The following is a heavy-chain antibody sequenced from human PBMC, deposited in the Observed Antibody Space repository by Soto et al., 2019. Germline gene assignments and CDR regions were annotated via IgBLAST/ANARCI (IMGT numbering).Heavy chain of an antibody. Sequence: QVQLVESGGGVVQPGRSLRLSCEASGFAFTTYGMHWVRQTPGKGLEWVAIISYDLSEEYYADSVKGRFTISRDNSKNMLYLQMNSLRVEDTAVYYCVRARGSSWSWVDFWGQGTLVTVSS. CDR1: GFAFTTYG. V-gene: IGHV3-30*03. CDR3: VRARGSSWSWVDF. J-gene: IGHJ4*02. D-gene: IGHD6-13*01. CDR2: ISYDLSEE.